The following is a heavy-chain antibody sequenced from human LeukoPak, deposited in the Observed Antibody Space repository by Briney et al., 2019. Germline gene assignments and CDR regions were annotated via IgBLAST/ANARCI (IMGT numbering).Heavy chain of an antibody. J-gene: IGHJ4*02. Sequence: GGSLRLSCAASGFTLSDYYMSWVRQAPGKGLEWVSYIGRSGSAIYYADSVKGRFTISRDNAKNSLYLQMNSLRAEDTAVYYCARDWGRYSSGWYYFDYWGQGTLVTVSS. D-gene: IGHD6-19*01. CDR2: IGRSGSAI. CDR1: GFTLSDYY. V-gene: IGHV3-11*04. CDR3: ARDWGRYSSGWYYFDY.